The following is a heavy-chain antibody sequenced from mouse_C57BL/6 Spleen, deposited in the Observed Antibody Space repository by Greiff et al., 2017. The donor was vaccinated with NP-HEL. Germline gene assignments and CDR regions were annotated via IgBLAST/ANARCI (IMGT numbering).Heavy chain of an antibody. Sequence: VQLQQPGAELVKPGASVKMSCKASGYTFTSSWITWVKQRPGQGLEWIGDIYPGSGSTNYNEKFKSKATLTVDTSSSTAYMQLSSLTSEDSAVYYGARGGIMVTTTFPFDYWGQGTTLTVSS. D-gene: IGHD2-2*01. J-gene: IGHJ2*01. CDR1: GYTFTSSW. CDR2: IYPGSGST. CDR3: ARGGIMVTTTFPFDY. V-gene: IGHV1-55*01.